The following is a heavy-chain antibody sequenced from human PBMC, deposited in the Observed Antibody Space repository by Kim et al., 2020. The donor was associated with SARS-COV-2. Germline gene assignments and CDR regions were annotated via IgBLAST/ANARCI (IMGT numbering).Heavy chain of an antibody. CDR3: ARDLRRSGYYYDAFDI. Sequence: GGPLRLSCAASGFTFSDHYMDWVRQAPGKGLEWVGRTRNKANSYTTEYAASVKGRFTISRDDSKNSLYLQMNSLKTEDTAVYYCARDLRRSGYYYDAFDIWGQGTMVTVSS. D-gene: IGHD3-22*01. J-gene: IGHJ3*02. V-gene: IGHV3-72*01. CDR1: GFTFSDHY. CDR2: TRNKANSYTT.